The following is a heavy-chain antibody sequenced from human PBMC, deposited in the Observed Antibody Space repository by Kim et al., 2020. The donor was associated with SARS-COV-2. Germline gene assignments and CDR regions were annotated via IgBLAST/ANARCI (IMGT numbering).Heavy chain of an antibody. Sequence: ASVKVSCKASGYTFTSYGISWVRQAPGQGLEWMGWISAYNGNTNYAQKLQGRVTMTTDTSTSTAYMELRSLRSDDTAVYYCARDHRVETVTTARGFDYWGQGTLVTVSS. D-gene: IGHD4-4*01. CDR3: ARDHRVETVTTARGFDY. CDR1: GYTFTSYG. J-gene: IGHJ4*02. V-gene: IGHV1-18*01. CDR2: ISAYNGNT.